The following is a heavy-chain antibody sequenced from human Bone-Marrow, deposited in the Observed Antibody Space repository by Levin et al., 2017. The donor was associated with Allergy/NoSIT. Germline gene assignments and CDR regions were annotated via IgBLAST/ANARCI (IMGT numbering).Heavy chain of an antibody. CDR3: AGGYYESSGFSFYYSYVVDV. CDR1: GGTFSSYA. CDR2: VIPIFGTT. V-gene: IGHV1-69*06. Sequence: SVKVSCKASGGTFSSYAISWVRQAPGHGLEWMGGVIPIFGTTSYARKFQGRLTITADTSTSIAYMELNSLTSEDTATYYCAGGYYESSGFSFYYSYVVDVWGQGTTVKVSS. D-gene: IGHD3-22*01. J-gene: IGHJ6*02.